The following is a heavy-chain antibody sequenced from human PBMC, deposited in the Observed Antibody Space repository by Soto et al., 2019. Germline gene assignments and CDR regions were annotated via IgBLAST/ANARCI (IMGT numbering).Heavy chain of an antibody. CDR2: INPSGGST. V-gene: IGHV1-46*01. D-gene: IGHD3-10*01. J-gene: IGHJ6*02. Sequence: RASVKVSCKASGYTFTSYYMHWVRQAPGQGLEWMGIINPSGGSTSYAQKFQGRVTMTRDTSTSTVYMELSSLRSEDTAVYYCARREVRGVIRYYGMDVWGQGTMVTVSS. CDR3: ARREVRGVIRYYGMDV. CDR1: GYTFTSYY.